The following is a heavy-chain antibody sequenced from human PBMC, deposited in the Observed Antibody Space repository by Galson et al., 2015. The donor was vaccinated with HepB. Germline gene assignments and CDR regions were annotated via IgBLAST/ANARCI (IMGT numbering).Heavy chain of an antibody. J-gene: IGHJ6*02. CDR1: GFTFSSYS. Sequence: SLRLSCAASGFTFSSYSMNWVRQAPGKGLEWVSSISSSSYIYYADSVKGRFTISRDNAKNSLYLQMNSLRAEDTAVYYCATLGDSGSYYVHYYYYGMDVWGQGTTVTVSS. CDR3: ATLGDSGSYYVHYYYYGMDV. D-gene: IGHD1-26*01. CDR2: ISSSSYI. V-gene: IGHV3-21*01.